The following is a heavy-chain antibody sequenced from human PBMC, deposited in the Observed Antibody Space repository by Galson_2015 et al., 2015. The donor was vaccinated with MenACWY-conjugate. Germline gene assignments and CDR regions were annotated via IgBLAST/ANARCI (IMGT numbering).Heavy chain of an antibody. CDR3: FALNSGFNY. V-gene: IGHV3-33*01. Sequence: LSFASSFFLFPPSSLHFFLPSPCKGLEWVAIIWYDGSQAYYADSVRGRFTISRDNSKNTAFLQMNSLRAEDTAMYYCFALNSGFNYWDQGTLVTVSS. CDR1: FFLFPPSS. J-gene: IGHJ4*02. CDR2: IWYDGSQA. D-gene: IGHD1-26*01.